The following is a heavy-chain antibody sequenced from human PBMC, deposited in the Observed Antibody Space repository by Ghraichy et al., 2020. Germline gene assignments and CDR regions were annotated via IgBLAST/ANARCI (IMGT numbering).Heavy chain of an antibody. V-gene: IGHV3-20*04. CDR3: ARRIYGSGSYSDNWLDP. D-gene: IGHD3-10*01. CDR2: INWNGDVT. CDR1: GFKFDDYG. Sequence: GGSLRLSCEGSGFKFDDYGMSWVRLAPGQGLEWVSAINWNGDVTRYAKSVQGRFTISRDNARSSLYLEMNSLRAEDTAFYYCARRIYGSGSYSDNWLDPWGQGTLVTVSS. J-gene: IGHJ5*02.